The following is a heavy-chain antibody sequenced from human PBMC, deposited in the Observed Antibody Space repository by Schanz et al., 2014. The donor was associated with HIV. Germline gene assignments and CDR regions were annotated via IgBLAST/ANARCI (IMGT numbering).Heavy chain of an antibody. J-gene: IGHJ5*02. V-gene: IGHV3-7*04. CDR2: IKQDGSEK. D-gene: IGHD3-10*01. CDR1: GLIFRNYW. CDR3: ARGRGWASNWLDP. Sequence: ELQLAESGGRLEQPGGSLRLSCAASGLIFRNYWMSWVRQAPGKGLEWVANIKQDGSEKYYVDSVKGRFTISRDNAKNSLYLQMNSLRAEDTAVYYCARGRGWASNWLDPWGQGTLVTVSS.